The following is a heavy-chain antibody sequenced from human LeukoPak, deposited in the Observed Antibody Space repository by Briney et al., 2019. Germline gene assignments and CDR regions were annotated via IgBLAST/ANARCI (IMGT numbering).Heavy chain of an antibody. CDR2: ISGSGGST. Sequence: GGSLRLSCAASGFTFSSYAMSWVRQAPGKGLEWVSAISGSGGSTYYADSVKGRFTISRDNSKNTLYLQMNSLRAEDTAVYYCAKEGSTEDWLLSPQGLSGFDYWGQGTLVTVSS. CDR3: AKEGSTEDWLLSPQGLSGFDY. D-gene: IGHD3-9*01. CDR1: GFTFSSYA. J-gene: IGHJ4*02. V-gene: IGHV3-23*01.